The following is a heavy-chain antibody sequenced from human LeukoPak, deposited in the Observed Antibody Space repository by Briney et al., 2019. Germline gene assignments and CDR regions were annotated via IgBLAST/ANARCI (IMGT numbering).Heavy chain of an antibody. Sequence: SETLSLTCAVYGVSFSGYYWSWIRQPPGKGLEWIGEINHSGSTNYNPSLKSRVTISVDTSKNQFSLKLSSVTAADTAVYYCASGSSSWYFPHYYYGMDVWGQGTTVTVSS. CDR2: INHSGST. CDR1: GVSFSGYY. D-gene: IGHD6-13*01. J-gene: IGHJ6*02. V-gene: IGHV4-34*01. CDR3: ASGSSSWYFPHYYYGMDV.